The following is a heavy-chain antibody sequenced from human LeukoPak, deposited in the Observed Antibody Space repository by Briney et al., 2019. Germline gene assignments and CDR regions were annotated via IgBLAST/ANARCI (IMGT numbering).Heavy chain of an antibody. J-gene: IGHJ6*03. D-gene: IGHD3-16*02. CDR1: GGTFSSYA. CDR2: IIPIFGTA. Sequence: SVKVSCKASGGTFSSYAISWVRQAPGQGLEWMGRIIPIFGTANYAQKFQGRVTITTDESTSTAYMELSSLRSEDTAVYYCARESRYGGYYYYYYMDVWGKGTTVTVSS. CDR3: ARESRYGGYYYYYYMDV. V-gene: IGHV1-69*05.